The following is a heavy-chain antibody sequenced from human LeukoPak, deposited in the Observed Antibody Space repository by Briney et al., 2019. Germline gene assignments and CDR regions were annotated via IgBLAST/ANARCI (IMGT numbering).Heavy chain of an antibody. V-gene: IGHV3-48*03. D-gene: IGHD6-19*01. CDR2: ISSSGSTI. CDR1: GFTFSSYE. Sequence: GGSLRLSCAASGFTFSSYEMNWVRQAPGKGLEWFSYISSSGSTIYYADSVKGRFTISRDNAKNSLYLQMNSLRAEDTAVYYCARYLFGYSSDWYPATSYGGQGTLVTVSS. J-gene: IGHJ4*02. CDR3: ARYLFGYSSDWYPATSY.